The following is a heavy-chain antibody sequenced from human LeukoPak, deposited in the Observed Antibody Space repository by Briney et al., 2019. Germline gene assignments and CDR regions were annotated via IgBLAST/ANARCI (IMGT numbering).Heavy chain of an antibody. D-gene: IGHD6-19*01. CDR1: GYTFTSYY. CDR2: INPTGGST. CDR3: ARGLHSSGWYDFWFDP. J-gene: IGHJ5*02. Sequence: GASVKISCKASGYTFTSYYMHWVRQAPGQGLEWMGLINPTGGSTGYAQKFQGRVTMTRDTSISTAYMELSRLRSDDTAVYYCARGLHSSGWYDFWFDPWGQGTLVTVSS. V-gene: IGHV1-2*06.